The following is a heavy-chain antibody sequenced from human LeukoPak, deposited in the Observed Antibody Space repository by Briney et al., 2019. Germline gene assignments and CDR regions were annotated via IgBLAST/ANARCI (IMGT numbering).Heavy chain of an antibody. D-gene: IGHD1-26*01. V-gene: IGHV3-NL1*01. J-gene: IGHJ2*01. CDR2: IYSGGSTYHGGST. Sequence: GGSLRLSCAASGFTVSSNYMSWVRQAPGKGLEWVSVIYSGGSTYHGGSTYYADSVKGRFTISRDNSKNTLYLQMNSLRAEDTAVYFCARERSNWYFDLWGRGTLVTVSS. CDR3: ARERSNWYFDL. CDR1: GFTVSSNY.